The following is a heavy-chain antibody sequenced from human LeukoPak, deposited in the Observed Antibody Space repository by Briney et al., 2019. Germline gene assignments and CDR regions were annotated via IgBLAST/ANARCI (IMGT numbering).Heavy chain of an antibody. CDR1: GFTFSSYA. D-gene: IGHD3-16*02. CDR2: ISSSGGNT. Sequence: GGSLRLSCAASGFTFSSYAISWVRQAPGKGLEWVSVISSSGGNTYYADSVKGRFTISRDNSKNTLSLQMNSLRVEDTAIYYCAKDIQLSTWGLGTMVTVSS. CDR3: AKDIQLST. V-gene: IGHV3-23*01. J-gene: IGHJ3*01.